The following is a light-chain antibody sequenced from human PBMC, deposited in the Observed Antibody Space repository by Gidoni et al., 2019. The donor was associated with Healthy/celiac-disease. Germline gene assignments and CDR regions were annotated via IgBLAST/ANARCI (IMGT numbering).Light chain of an antibody. V-gene: IGKV4-1*01. CDR1: QSVFYSSNNKNY. J-gene: IGKJ1*01. CDR2: WAS. Sequence: ILIPHSPYLLPVSLGARATINCKSSQSVFYSSNNKNYLAWYQQKPGQPPKLLIYWASTRESGVPERFSGSGSGTDFTLTISSLQAEDVAVYYCQQYDSTPKTFGQGTKVEIK. CDR3: QQYDSTPKT.